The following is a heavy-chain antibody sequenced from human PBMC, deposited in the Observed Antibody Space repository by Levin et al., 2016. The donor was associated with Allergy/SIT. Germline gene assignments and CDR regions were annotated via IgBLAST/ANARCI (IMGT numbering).Heavy chain of an antibody. CDR2: ISWNSGSI. J-gene: IGHJ4*02. Sequence: SLKISCAASGFTFDDYAMHWVRQAPGKGLEWVSGISWNSGSIGYADSVKGRFTISRDNAKNSLYLQMNSLRAEDTALYYCAKEWLRLGILGWGQGTLVTVSS. D-gene: IGHD3-22*01. CDR3: AKEWLRLGILG. CDR1: GFTFDDYA. V-gene: IGHV3-9*01.